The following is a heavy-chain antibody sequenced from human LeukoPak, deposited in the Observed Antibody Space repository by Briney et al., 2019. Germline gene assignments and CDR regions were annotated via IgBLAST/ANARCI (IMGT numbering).Heavy chain of an antibody. CDR2: LSSSSTYI. J-gene: IGHJ2*01. V-gene: IGHV3-21*06. CDR3: ARDGGYYDSSGYQGYFDL. Sequence: AGTLSFSCAASGFTFSDYCLNWVRQAPGKGLEWVSYLSSSSTYIHYADLVRGSIIFSRANAKNSVYLQMNSLRAEDTAVYYCARDGGYYDSSGYQGYFDLWGRGTLVTVSS. CDR1: GFTFSDYC. D-gene: IGHD3-22*01.